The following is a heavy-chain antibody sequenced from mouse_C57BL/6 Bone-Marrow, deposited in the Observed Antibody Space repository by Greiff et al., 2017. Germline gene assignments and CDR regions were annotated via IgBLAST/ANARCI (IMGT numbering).Heavy chain of an antibody. CDR3: AIPDVSKNYFDY. Sequence: VQLQQSGPVLVKPGASVKMSCKASGYTFTDYYMNWVKQSHGKSLEWIGVINPYNGGTSYNQKFKGKATLTVDKSSSTAYMELNSLTSEDSAVYYCAIPDVSKNYFDYWGQGTTLTVSS. CDR2: INPYNGGT. CDR1: GYTFTDYY. J-gene: IGHJ2*01. D-gene: IGHD1-3*01. V-gene: IGHV1-19*01.